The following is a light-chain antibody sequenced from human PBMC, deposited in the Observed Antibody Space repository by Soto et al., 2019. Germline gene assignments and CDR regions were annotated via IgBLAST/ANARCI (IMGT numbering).Light chain of an antibody. J-gene: IGKJ2*01. CDR2: LGS. CDR1: QSLLHRNGYNY. V-gene: IGKV2-28*01. Sequence: DIVMTQSPLSLPVTPGEPASISCRSSQSLLHRNGYNYLDWYLQKPGQSPQLLIYLGSNRASGVPDRFSGSGSGTDFTLKSSRVEAEDVGVYYCMQTLQTPPTFGQGTKLEIK. CDR3: MQTLQTPPT.